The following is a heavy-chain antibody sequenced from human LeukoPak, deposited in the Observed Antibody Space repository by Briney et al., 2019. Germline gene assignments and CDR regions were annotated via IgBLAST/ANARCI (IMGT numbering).Heavy chain of an antibody. J-gene: IGHJ4*02. V-gene: IGHV3-23*01. D-gene: IGHD2-15*01. CDR3: AKGVCSGGSCSTPFDY. CDR2: IGGSAAGT. Sequence: GGSLRLSCAASGFTFSSYAMNWARQAPGKGLEWVSGIGGSAAGTYYADSVRGRFTISRDNSKNTLYLQMTSLRAEDTAVYYCAKGVCSGGSCSTPFDYWGQGTLVTVSS. CDR1: GFTFSSYA.